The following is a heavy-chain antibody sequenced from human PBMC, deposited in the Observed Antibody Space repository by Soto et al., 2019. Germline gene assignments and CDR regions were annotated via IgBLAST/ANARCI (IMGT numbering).Heavy chain of an antibody. V-gene: IGHV3-30*18. D-gene: IGHD3-16*02. CDR2: ISYDGSNK. Sequence: SLRRSCEASGFSFSSYGMHWVRQAPGKGLEWVAFISYDGSNKYYVDSVQGRFTIFRDSSRNALDLQMNSLRPEDTAVYYCAKALGELSPESYDYWGQGTLVTVS. J-gene: IGHJ4*02. CDR3: AKALGELSPESYDY. CDR1: GFSFSSYG.